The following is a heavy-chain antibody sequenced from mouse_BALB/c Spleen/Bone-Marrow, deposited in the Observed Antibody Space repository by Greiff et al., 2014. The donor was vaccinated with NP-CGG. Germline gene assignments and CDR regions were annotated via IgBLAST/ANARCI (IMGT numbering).Heavy chain of an antibody. CDR3: AREGSY. Sequence: QVQLKESGAGLVRPGTSVKMSCKAAGYTFTNYWIGWIKQRPGHGLEWIGDIYCGGGYTNYNEKFKGKATLTADTSSNTTYMHLSSLTSEDSAIYYCAREGSYWGQGTLVTVSA. V-gene: IGHV1-63*02. J-gene: IGHJ3*01. CDR2: IYCGGGYT. CDR1: GYTFTNYW.